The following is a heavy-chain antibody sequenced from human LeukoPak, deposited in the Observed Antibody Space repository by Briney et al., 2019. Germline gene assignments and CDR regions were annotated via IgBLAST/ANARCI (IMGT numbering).Heavy chain of an antibody. V-gene: IGHV3-15*01. CDR3: TTEVPEGLLWFGELSDYYYYMDV. CDR1: GFTFSNAW. CDR2: IKSKTDGGTT. D-gene: IGHD3-10*01. Sequence: GGSLRLSCAASGFTFSNAWMSWVRQAPGKGLEWVGCIKSKTDGGTTDYAAPVKGRFTISRDDSKNTLYLQMNSLKTEDTAVYYCTTEVPEGLLWFGELSDYYYYMDVWGKGTTVTISS. J-gene: IGHJ6*03.